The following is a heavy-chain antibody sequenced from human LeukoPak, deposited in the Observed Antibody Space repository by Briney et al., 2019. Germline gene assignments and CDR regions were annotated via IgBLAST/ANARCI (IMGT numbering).Heavy chain of an antibody. J-gene: IGHJ4*02. CDR1: GFTFSSYW. V-gene: IGHV3-74*01. D-gene: IGHD3-3*01. CDR3: ARVERFLEWPRFDY. CDR2: INTDGSST. Sequence: PGGSLRLSCAASGFTFSSYWMHWVRQAPGKGLVWVSRINTDGSSTSYADSVKRRFTISRDNAKNTLYLQMNSLRAEDTAVYYCARVERFLEWPRFDYWGQGTLVTVSS.